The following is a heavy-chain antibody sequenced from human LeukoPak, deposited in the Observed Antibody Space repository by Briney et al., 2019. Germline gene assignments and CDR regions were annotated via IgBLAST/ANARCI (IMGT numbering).Heavy chain of an antibody. V-gene: IGHV4-4*07. CDR2: IYSSGIT. Sequence: SETLSLTCTVSGGSLTSFYWSWIRQPAGKGLEWIGRIYSSGITNYNPSLKSRVTMSVVSSNSQFSLKLTSVTAADTAVYYCARDARGAGEPVYWGQGTLVTVSS. J-gene: IGHJ4*02. CDR3: ARDARGAGEPVY. CDR1: GGSLTSFY. D-gene: IGHD1-14*01.